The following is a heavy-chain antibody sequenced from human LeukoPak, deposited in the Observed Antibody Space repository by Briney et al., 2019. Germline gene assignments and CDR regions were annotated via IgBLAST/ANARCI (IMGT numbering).Heavy chain of an antibody. CDR3: ARAEYSSGWYPDY. Sequence: SQTLSLTCTVSGGSISSGGYYWSWIRQPPGKGLEWIGYIYYSGSTNYNPSLKSRVTISVDTSKNQFSLKLSSVTAADTAVYYCARAEYSSGWYPDYWGQGTLVTVSS. J-gene: IGHJ4*02. CDR2: IYYSGST. V-gene: IGHV4-61*08. D-gene: IGHD6-19*01. CDR1: GGSISSGGYY.